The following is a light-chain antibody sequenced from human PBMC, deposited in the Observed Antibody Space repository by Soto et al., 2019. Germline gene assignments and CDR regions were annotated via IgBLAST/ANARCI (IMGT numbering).Light chain of an antibody. Sequence: DIQMTQSPSTLSASVGYRFTITCRASQSISSWLAWYQQKPGKAPKLLIYDASSLESGVPSRFSGSGSGTEFTLTISSLQPDDFATYYCQQYNTYSWTFGPGTKGDIK. CDR3: QQYNTYSWT. CDR2: DAS. J-gene: IGKJ1*01. CDR1: QSISSW. V-gene: IGKV1-5*01.